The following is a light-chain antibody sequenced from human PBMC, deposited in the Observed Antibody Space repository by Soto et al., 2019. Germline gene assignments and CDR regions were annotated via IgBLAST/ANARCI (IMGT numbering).Light chain of an antibody. Sequence: LTQSPATLSVSPGERATLSCRASQRVSSNLAWYQQTPGRAPRLLIYGVSVRATGIPARFSGSGSGTEFTLTISSLQSEDFALSYCQVYNNWPPGLTFGGGTKVEIK. V-gene: IGKV3-15*01. CDR3: QVYNNWPPGLT. CDR2: GVS. J-gene: IGKJ4*01. CDR1: QRVSSN.